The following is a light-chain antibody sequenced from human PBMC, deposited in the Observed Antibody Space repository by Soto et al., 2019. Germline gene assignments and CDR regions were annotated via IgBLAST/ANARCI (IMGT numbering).Light chain of an antibody. J-gene: IGKJ5*01. CDR3: QQRNYWKVT. CDR2: DVS. CDR1: QSVSGY. V-gene: IGKV3-11*01. Sequence: EVVLTQSPVTLSLAPVERATLSCRASQSVSGYLAWYQQKPGQAPRLLIYDVSNRATGIPARFSGSGSGTDFTLTISSLENEDCAIYYGQQRNYWKVTFGQGTRLEIK.